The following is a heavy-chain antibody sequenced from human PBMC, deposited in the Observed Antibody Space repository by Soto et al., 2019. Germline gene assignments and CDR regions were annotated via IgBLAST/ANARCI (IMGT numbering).Heavy chain of an antibody. J-gene: IGHJ4*02. CDR1: GFTFSNAW. V-gene: IGHV3-15*01. CDR2: IKSKTDGGTT. D-gene: IGHD4-17*01. Sequence: GGSLRLSCAASGFTFSNAWMSWVRQAPGKGLEWVGRIKSKTDGGTTDYAAPVKGRFTISRDDSKNTLYLQMNSLKTEDTAVYYCTTWSTVVTKVYYFDYWGQGTLVTVSS. CDR3: TTWSTVVTKVYYFDY.